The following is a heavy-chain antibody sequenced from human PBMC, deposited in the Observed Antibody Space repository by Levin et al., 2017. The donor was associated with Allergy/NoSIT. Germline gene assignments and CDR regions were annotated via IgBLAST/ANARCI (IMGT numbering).Heavy chain of an antibody. D-gene: IGHD6-13*01. CDR2: ISSSSSYI. CDR3: ARDVSSSHDY. V-gene: IGHV3-21*01. Sequence: GESLKISCAASGFTFSSYSMNWVRQAPGKGLEWVSSISSSSSYIYYADSVKGRFTISRDNAKNSLYLQMNSLRAEDTAVYYCARDVSSSHDYWGQGTLVTVSS. J-gene: IGHJ4*02. CDR1: GFTFSSYS.